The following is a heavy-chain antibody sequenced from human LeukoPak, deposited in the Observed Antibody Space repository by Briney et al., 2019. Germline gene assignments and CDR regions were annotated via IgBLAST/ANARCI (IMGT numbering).Heavy chain of an antibody. D-gene: IGHD3-10*01. V-gene: IGHV1-18*01. J-gene: IGHJ5*02. CDR1: GYTFTSYG. CDR3: ARDRTLLWFGELWKEDWFDP. CDR2: ISAYNSNT. Sequence: ASVKVFCKASGYTFTSYGISWVRQAPGQGLEWMGWISAYNSNTNYAQKLQGRVTMTTDTSTSTAYMELRSLRSDDTAVYYCARDRTLLWFGELWKEDWFDPWGQGTLVTVSS.